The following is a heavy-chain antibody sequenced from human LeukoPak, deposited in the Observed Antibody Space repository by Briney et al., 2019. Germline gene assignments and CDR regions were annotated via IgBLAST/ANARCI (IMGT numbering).Heavy chain of an antibody. J-gene: IGHJ4*02. D-gene: IGHD6-19*01. CDR3: ASALGTGWLQKE. V-gene: IGHV4-31*03. Sequence: SETLSLTCTVSGASISGGDSCCSWIRQHPGKGLEWIGYIYYSGTTYYSPSLKSRVTISLDTTKNQFSLKLSSVTAADTAVYYCASALGTGWLQKEWSQGTLVTVSS. CDR2: IYYSGTT. CDR1: GASISGGDSC.